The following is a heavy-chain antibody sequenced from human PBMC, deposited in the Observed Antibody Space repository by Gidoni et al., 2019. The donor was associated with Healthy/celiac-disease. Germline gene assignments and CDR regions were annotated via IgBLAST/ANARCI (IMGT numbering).Heavy chain of an antibody. D-gene: IGHD3-22*01. CDR1: GYTFTRND. CDR3: ARANERGDYYDSSGYYYDLFDY. CDR2: INPSGVIT. J-gene: IGHJ4*02. V-gene: IGHV1-46*01. Sequence: QVQLVRSGAEVKKPGASVMVSCKASGYTFTRNDMHWVRRAPGQGLKWMVVINPSGVITSYAQKVQGRVTRTRDTSTSTVYMELSSLRSEDTAVYYCARANERGDYYDSSGYYYDLFDYWGQGTLVTVSS.